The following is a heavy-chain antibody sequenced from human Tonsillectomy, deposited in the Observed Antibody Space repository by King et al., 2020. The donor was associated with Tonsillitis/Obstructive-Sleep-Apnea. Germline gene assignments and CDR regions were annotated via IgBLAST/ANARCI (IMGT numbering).Heavy chain of an antibody. CDR1: GFTFSSYW. D-gene: IGHD4-17*01. V-gene: IGHV3-7*03. CDR2: IKQDGGEK. Sequence: VQLVESGGGLVQPGGSLRLSCAASGFTFSSYWMSWVRQAPGKGLEWVANIKQDGGEKYYVDSVKGRYTISRDNAKNSLYLQVNSLRAEDTAVYYCARESGDYYYGMDVWGQGTTVTVSS. J-gene: IGHJ6*02. CDR3: ARESGDYYYGMDV.